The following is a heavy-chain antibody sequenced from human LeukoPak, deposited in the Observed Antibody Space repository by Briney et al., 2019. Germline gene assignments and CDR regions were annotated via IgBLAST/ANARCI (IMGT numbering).Heavy chain of an antibody. V-gene: IGHV3-33*08. CDR3: ARGHGSGSYLLDY. Sequence: GGSLRLSCAASGLTFSSYGMHCVRQAPGKGLEWVAVIWYDGSNKYYADSVKGRFTISRDNSKNTLYLQMNSLRAEDTAVYYCARGHGSGSYLLDYWGQGTLVTVSS. CDR1: GLTFSSYG. D-gene: IGHD3-10*01. J-gene: IGHJ4*02. CDR2: IWYDGSNK.